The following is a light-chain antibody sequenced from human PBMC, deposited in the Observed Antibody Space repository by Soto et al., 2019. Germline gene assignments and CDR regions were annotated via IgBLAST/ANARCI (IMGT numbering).Light chain of an antibody. V-gene: IGKV1D-12*01. Sequence: DIQMTQSPSSVSASVGDRVNITCRASQDISGWLAWFQQKPGKAPNLLIYAAFILQSGVPSRFSGSGSGTDFTLTITDLQPEYCATYYCQQANSFPWTFVQGTKVEL. CDR2: AAF. CDR1: QDISGW. J-gene: IGKJ1*01. CDR3: QQANSFPWT.